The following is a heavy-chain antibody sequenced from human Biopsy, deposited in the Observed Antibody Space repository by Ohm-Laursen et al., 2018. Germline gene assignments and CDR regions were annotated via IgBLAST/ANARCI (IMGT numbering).Heavy chain of an antibody. Sequence: RSLRLSYSASGFTFDDHVMHWVRQAPGKGLEWVSGISWDGGSEGYADSVKGRFTISRDNAKNSLFLQMNSLTTEDTALYYCVRGYSSSWSGYLDHWGQGTLVTVSS. V-gene: IGHV3-9*01. J-gene: IGHJ4*02. CDR2: ISWDGGSE. CDR3: VRGYSSSWSGYLDH. D-gene: IGHD3-3*01. CDR1: GFTFDDHV.